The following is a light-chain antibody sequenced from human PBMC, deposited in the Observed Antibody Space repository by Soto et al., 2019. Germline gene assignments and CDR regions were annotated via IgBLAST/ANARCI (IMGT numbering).Light chain of an antibody. CDR1: QCISNY. CDR2: AAS. CDR3: QKYNSAPRT. J-gene: IGKJ1*01. V-gene: IGKV1-27*01. Sequence: DIQMTQSPSSLSASVGDRVTITCRASQCISNYLAWYQQKPGKVPKLLIYAASTLQSVVPSRFSGSGSGTDFTLTISSLQAEDVATYYCQKYNSAPRTFGQGTKVEIK.